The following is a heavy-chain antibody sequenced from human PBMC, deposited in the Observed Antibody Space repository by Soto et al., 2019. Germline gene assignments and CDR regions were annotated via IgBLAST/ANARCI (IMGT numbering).Heavy chain of an antibody. D-gene: IGHD3-3*01. CDR2: IWYDGSNK. V-gene: IGHV3-33*01. J-gene: IGHJ5*02. Sequence: GGSLRLSCAASGFTFSSYGMHWVRQAPGKGLEWVAVIWYDGSNKYYADSVKGRFTISRDNSKNTLYLQMNSLRAEDTAVYYCARDSNVKNYDFWSGYRPNWFDPWGQGTLVTVSS. CDR3: ARDSNVKNYDFWSGYRPNWFDP. CDR1: GFTFSSYG.